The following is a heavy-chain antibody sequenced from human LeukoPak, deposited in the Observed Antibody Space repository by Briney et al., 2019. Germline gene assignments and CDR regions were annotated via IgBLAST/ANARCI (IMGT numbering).Heavy chain of an antibody. CDR2: ISSSSSTI. J-gene: IGHJ4*02. Sequence: GGSLRLSCAASGFTFSSYSMNWVRQAPGKGLEWVSYISSSSSTIYYADSVKGRFTISRDNAKNSLYLQMNSLRAEDTAVYYCARVPNIAAAGWGQGTLVTVSS. V-gene: IGHV3-48*01. CDR1: GFTFSSYS. CDR3: ARVPNIAAAG. D-gene: IGHD6-13*01.